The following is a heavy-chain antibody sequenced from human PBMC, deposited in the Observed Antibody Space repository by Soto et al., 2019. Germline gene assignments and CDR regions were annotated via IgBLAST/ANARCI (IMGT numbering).Heavy chain of an antibody. CDR3: ARLEGLATISYYFDF. J-gene: IGHJ4*02. V-gene: IGHV4-59*08. CDR2: IYYSGST. D-gene: IGHD3-9*01. Sequence: PSETLSLTCTVSGGSISSYYWSWIRQPQGKGLEWIGYIYYSGSTNYNPSLKTRVTISLDKSRSQFSLKLNSVTAADSAVYFCARLEGLATISYYFDFWGPGSLVTVSS. CDR1: GGSISSYY.